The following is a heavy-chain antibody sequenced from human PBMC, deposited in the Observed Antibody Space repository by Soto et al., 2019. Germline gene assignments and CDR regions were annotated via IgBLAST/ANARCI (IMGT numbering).Heavy chain of an antibody. CDR3: TTDLAWGQWLVRDY. CDR2: IKSKTDGGTT. Sequence: EVQLVESGGGLVKPGGSLRLSCAASGFTFSNAWMNWVRQAPGKGLEWVGRIKSKTDGGTTDYAAPVKGRFTISRDDSKNTLYLQMNSLKTEDTAVYYCTTDLAWGQWLVRDYWGQGTLVTVSS. J-gene: IGHJ4*02. CDR1: GFTFSNAW. V-gene: IGHV3-15*07. D-gene: IGHD6-19*01.